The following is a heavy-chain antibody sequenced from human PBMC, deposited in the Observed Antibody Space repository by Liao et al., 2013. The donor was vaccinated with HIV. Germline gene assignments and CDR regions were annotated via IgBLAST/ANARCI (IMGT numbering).Heavy chain of an antibody. J-gene: IGHJ4*02. D-gene: IGHD5-24*01. CDR2: IYYSGST. CDR1: GDLIRRDNYY. CDR3: AREAVGLHPFDY. Sequence: QLQLQESGPGLVKPSQTLSLTCTVSGDLIRRDNYYWTWIRQPPGKGLEWIGYIYYSGSTYYNPSLKSRVTISVDTSKNQFSLKLSSVTAADTAVYYCAREAVGLHPFDYWGQGTLVTVSS. V-gene: IGHV4-30-4*08.